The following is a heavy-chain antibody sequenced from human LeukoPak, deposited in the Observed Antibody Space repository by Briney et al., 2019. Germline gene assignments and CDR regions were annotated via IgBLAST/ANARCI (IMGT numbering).Heavy chain of an antibody. CDR1: DGSISSNSYY. D-gene: IGHD2-2*01. V-gene: IGHV4-39*01. CDR3: ARASPDFGYFVVPAASGALYYFDY. J-gene: IGHJ4*02. CDR2: IYYSGST. Sequence: SETLSLTCTVPDGSISSNSYYWGWIRQPPGKGLEWIGSIYYSGSTYYGPSLQSRVTISVATSIHQFSLTMRSVTAADTAVYYCARASPDFGYFVVPAASGALYYFDYWGQGTLVTVSS.